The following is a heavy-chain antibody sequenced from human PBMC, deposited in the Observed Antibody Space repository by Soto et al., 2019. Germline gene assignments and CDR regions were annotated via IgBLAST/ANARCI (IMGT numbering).Heavy chain of an antibody. D-gene: IGHD2-15*01. J-gene: IGHJ3*01. CDR2: IGTAGDT. V-gene: IGHV3-13*01. CDR3: ARGPTEYCSGGNCSRDGALDL. Sequence: PGGSLRLSCAASGFTFSSYDMHWVRQAAGKGLEWVSAIGTAGDTYYPGSVKGRFTISRENAKNSLYLQMNSLRAGDTAVYYCARGPTEYCSGGNCSRDGALDLWGQGTMVTVSS. CDR1: GFTFSSYD.